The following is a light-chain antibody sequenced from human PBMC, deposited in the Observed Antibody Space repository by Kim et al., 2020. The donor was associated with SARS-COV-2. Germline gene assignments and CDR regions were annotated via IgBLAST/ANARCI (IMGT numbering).Light chain of an antibody. Sequence: SPGERATLSCRASQSVSSSYLAWYQQKPGQAPRLLIYGASSRATGIPDRFSGSGSGTDFTLTISRLEPEDFAVYYCQQYGSSPWMFGQGTKVDIK. CDR1: QSVSSSY. V-gene: IGKV3-20*01. CDR2: GAS. CDR3: QQYGSSPWM. J-gene: IGKJ1*01.